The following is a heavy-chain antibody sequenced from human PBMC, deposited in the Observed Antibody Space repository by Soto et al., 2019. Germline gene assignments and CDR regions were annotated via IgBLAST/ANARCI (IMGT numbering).Heavy chain of an antibody. Sequence: ASVKVSCKASGYTFTSYAMHWVRQAPGQRLEWMGWINAGNGNTKYSQKFQGRVTITADESTSTAYMELSSLRSEDTAVYYCARVREDGPLYPPSRLDPWGQGSLVTVSS. CDR1: GYTFTSYA. CDR2: INAGNGNT. CDR3: ARVREDGPLYPPSRLDP. D-gene: IGHD3-16*02. V-gene: IGHV1-3*01. J-gene: IGHJ5*02.